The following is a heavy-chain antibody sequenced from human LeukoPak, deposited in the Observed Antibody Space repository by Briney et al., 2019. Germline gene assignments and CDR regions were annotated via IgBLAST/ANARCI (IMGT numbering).Heavy chain of an antibody. CDR2: INHSGST. J-gene: IGHJ4*02. CDR3: ARGLYARGSYWFVFDY. D-gene: IGHD1-26*01. CDR1: GGSFSGYY. Sequence: SETLSLTCAVSGGSFSGYYWSWIRQPPGKGLEWIGEINHSGSTNYNPSLKSRVTISVDTSKYQFSLKLSSVTAADTAVYYCARGLYARGSYWFVFDYWGQGTLVTVSS. V-gene: IGHV4-34*01.